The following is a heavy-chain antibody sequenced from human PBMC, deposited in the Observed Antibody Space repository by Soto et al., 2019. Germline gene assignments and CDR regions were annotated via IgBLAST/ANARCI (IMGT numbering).Heavy chain of an antibody. CDR2: MYNTGST. J-gene: IGHJ4*02. CDR1: GGSISGYY. D-gene: IGHD6-13*01. Sequence: SETLSLTCTVSGGSISGYYWSWIRQPPGKGLEWIGYMYNTGSTVYNPSFKSRVTISVDKSKNQFSLKLSSVTAADTAVYYCARAAMGGSSWPFDYWGQGTLVTVSS. CDR3: ARAAMGGSSWPFDY. V-gene: IGHV4-59*12.